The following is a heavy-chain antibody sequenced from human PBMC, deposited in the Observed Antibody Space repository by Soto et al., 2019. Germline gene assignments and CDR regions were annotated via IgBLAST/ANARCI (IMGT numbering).Heavy chain of an antibody. Sequence: SETLSLTCTVSGGSIGSYYWSWIRQPPGKGLEWIGYIYYSGSTNYNPSLKSRVAISVDTSKNQFSLKLSSVTAADTAVYYCARTYYDFWSGYPKAYYYYMDVWGKGTTVTV. CDR2: IYYSGST. V-gene: IGHV4-59*01. J-gene: IGHJ6*03. D-gene: IGHD3-3*01. CDR3: ARTYYDFWSGYPKAYYYYMDV. CDR1: GGSIGSYY.